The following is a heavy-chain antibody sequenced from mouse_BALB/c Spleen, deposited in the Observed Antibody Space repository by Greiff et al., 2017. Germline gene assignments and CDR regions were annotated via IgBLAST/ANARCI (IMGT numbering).Heavy chain of an antibody. V-gene: IGHV1S81*02. Sequence: QVQLQQSGAELVKPGASVKLSCKASGYTFTSYYMYWVKQRPGQGLEWIGEINPSNGGTNFNEKFKSKATLTVDKSSSTAYMQLSSLTSEDSAVYYCTLYYDYDAGGFAYWGQGTLVTVSA. CDR3: TLYYDYDAGGFAY. CDR2: INPSNGGT. CDR1: GYTFTSYY. D-gene: IGHD2-4*01. J-gene: IGHJ3*01.